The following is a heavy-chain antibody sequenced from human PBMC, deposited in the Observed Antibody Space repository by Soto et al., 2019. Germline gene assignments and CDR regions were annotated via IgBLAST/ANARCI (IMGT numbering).Heavy chain of an antibody. CDR2: ISYDGSNK. CDR3: AKLRSIYGDYGPLRLNYMDV. Sequence: GGSLRLSCAASGFTFSSYGMHWVRQAPGKGLEWVAVISYDGSNKYYADSVKGRFTISRDNSKNTLYLQMNSLRAEDTAVYYCAKLRSIYGDYGPLRLNYMDVWGKGTTVTVSS. V-gene: IGHV3-30*18. D-gene: IGHD4-17*01. J-gene: IGHJ6*03. CDR1: GFTFSSYG.